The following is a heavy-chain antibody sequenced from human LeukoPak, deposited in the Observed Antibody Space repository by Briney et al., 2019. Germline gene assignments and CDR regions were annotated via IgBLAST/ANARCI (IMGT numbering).Heavy chain of an antibody. CDR1: GSPFSDYY. Sequence: GSLPLSCAAPGSPFSDYYMSWTRQAQGKGREWGSYISSSGGTIYYADSGKGRFTMSRDNAKNSLYLQMNSLRAEDTAVYYCARDRYYYDSSGYYSFEYWGQGTLVTVSS. V-gene: IGHV3-11*01. J-gene: IGHJ4*02. CDR3: ARDRYYYDSSGYYSFEY. D-gene: IGHD3-22*01. CDR2: ISSSGGTI.